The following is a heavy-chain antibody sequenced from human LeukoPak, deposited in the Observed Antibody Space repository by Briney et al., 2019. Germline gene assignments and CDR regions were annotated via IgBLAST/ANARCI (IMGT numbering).Heavy chain of an antibody. Sequence: ASVKVSCKASGYTFTSYYMHWVRQAPGQGLEWMGIINPSGGSTSHAQKFQGRVTMTRDTSTSTVYMELSSLRSEDTAVYYCARDPVPRGYDSSGFVDYFDYWGQGTLVTVSS. CDR3: ARDPVPRGYDSSGFVDYFDY. J-gene: IGHJ4*02. D-gene: IGHD3-22*01. CDR2: INPSGGST. CDR1: GYTFTSYY. V-gene: IGHV1-46*01.